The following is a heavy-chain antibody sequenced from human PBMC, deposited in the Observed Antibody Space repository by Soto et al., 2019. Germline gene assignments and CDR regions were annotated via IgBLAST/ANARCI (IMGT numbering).Heavy chain of an antibody. CDR3: GRDPLTSYYASSGYYLAY. J-gene: IGHJ4*02. CDR2: ISPSGGST. Sequence: GASVKVSCKSSGYNFTSYYMHWVRQAPGQGLEWMGIISPSGGSTSYAQKFQGRVTMTRDTSTSTVYMELSSLRSEDTAVFYCGRDPLTSYYASSGYYLAYWGQGTLVTVSS. CDR1: GYNFTSYY. D-gene: IGHD3-22*01. V-gene: IGHV1-46*01.